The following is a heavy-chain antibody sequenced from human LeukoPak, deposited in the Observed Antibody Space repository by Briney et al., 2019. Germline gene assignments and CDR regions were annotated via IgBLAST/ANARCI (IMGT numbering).Heavy chain of an antibody. Sequence: SETLSLTCTVSGGSISSSSYYWGWIRQPPGKGLEWIGSIYYSGSTYYNPSLKTRITMSVAMSTNQFSLKLSSVTAADTAVYYCARDMVRGVKAYLSWFDPWGQGTLVTVSS. CDR1: GGSISSSSYY. D-gene: IGHD3-10*01. V-gene: IGHV4-39*07. J-gene: IGHJ5*02. CDR2: IYYSGST. CDR3: ARDMVRGVKAYLSWFDP.